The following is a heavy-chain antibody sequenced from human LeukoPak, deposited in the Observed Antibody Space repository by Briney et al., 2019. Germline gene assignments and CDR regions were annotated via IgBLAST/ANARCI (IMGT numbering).Heavy chain of an antibody. D-gene: IGHD6-19*01. CDR3: AKDHRRVAGTCNY. Sequence: GGSLRLSCAASGFTFSRYAMTWVRQAPGNGLEWVSAISGSGGSTYYADSVKGRFTISRDNSKNTLYLQMNSLRAEDTAVYYCAKDHRRVAGTCNYWGQGTLVTVSS. CDR2: ISGSGGST. CDR1: GFTFSRYA. V-gene: IGHV3-23*01. J-gene: IGHJ4*02.